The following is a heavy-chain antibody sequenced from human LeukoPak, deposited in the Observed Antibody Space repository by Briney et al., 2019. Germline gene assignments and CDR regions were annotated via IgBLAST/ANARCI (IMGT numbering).Heavy chain of an antibody. J-gene: IGHJ4*02. CDR3: AKVGVYYYDSSGYVLDY. CDR2: ISYDGSNK. D-gene: IGHD3-22*01. V-gene: IGHV3-30*18. Sequence: GGSLRLSCAASGFTFSSSGMHWVRQAPGKGLEWVAVISYDGSNKYYADSVKGRFTISRDNSKNTLYLQMNSLRAEDTAVYYCAKVGVYYYDSSGYVLDYWGQGSLVTVSS. CDR1: GFTFSSSG.